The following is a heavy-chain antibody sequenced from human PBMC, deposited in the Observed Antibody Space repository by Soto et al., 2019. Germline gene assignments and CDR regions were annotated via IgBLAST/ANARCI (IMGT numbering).Heavy chain of an antibody. D-gene: IGHD6-6*01. CDR3: ARGPRSSREGYYYYYMDV. CDR2: INHSGST. J-gene: IGHJ6*03. Sequence: SETLSLTCAVYGGSFSGYYWSWIRQPPGKGLEWIGEINHSGSTNYNPSLKSRVTISVDTSKNQFSLKLSSVTAADTAVYYCARGPRSSREGYYYYYMDVWGKGTTVTGSS. CDR1: GGSFSGYY. V-gene: IGHV4-34*01.